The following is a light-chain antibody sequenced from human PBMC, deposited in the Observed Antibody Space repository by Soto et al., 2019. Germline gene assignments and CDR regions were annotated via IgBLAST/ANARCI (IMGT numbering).Light chain of an antibody. CDR1: ISNIGINF. Sequence: QSVLSQPPSASGTPGQRVTISCSGSISNIGINFVYWYQQLPGAAPKLLIYSNNQRLSGVPDRFTGSRSGTSASLAIRGLQSDDEADYYCAVWDDSLSGYVFGGGTKLNVL. J-gene: IGLJ1*01. V-gene: IGLV1-47*02. CDR2: SNN. CDR3: AVWDDSLSGYV.